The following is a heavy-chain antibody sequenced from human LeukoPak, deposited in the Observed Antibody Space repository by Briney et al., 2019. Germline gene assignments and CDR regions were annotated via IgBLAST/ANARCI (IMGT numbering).Heavy chain of an antibody. CDR3: ARVRGYCSSTICYRYYFDY. J-gene: IGHJ4*02. CDR2: IYHSGST. V-gene: IGHV4-38-2*02. D-gene: IGHD2-2*01. CDR1: GESISSGCY. Sequence: SETVYLTCNVSGESISSGCYWGWIRQPPGKGLEWIGTIYHSGSTYYNPSLKSRVTISVDTSKNQFSLKLTSVTAADTAVYYCARVRGYCSSTICYRYYFDYWGQGTLVTVSS.